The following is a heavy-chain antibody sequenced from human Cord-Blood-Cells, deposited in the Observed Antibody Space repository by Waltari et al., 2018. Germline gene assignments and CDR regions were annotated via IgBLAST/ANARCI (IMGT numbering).Heavy chain of an antibody. J-gene: IGHJ4*02. CDR3: TRYCSGGSCYYFDY. D-gene: IGHD2-15*01. V-gene: IGHV3-49*03. CDR2: SRSKDDGGKT. Sequence: EVQLVESGGGLVQPGRSLRLSCTASGFTFGDYAMSWFRQAPGKGVGGEGLSRSKDDGGKTEYDASVKGRFTISRDDSKSSAYLKMNSLKTEDTAVYYCTRYCSGGSCYYFDYWGQGTLVTVSS. CDR1: GFTFGDYA.